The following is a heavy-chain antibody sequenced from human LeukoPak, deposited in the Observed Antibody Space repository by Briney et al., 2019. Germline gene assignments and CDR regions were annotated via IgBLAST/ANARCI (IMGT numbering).Heavy chain of an antibody. D-gene: IGHD1-20*01. Sequence: ASVKVSCKASGYTFTNYAMNWVRQAPGQGLEWMGWINTKTGNPTYAQGFTGRFVFSLDTPVSTAYLQISSLKAEDTAMYYCARISNWYGYWGQGTLVTVSS. V-gene: IGHV7-4-1*02. CDR2: INTKTGNP. J-gene: IGHJ4*02. CDR1: GYTFTNYA. CDR3: ARISNWYGY.